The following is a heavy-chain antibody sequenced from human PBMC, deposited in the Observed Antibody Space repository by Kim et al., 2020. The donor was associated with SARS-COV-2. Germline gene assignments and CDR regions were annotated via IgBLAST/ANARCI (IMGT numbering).Heavy chain of an antibody. CDR1: GFTFSSYG. CDR3: AKDRGSSSWYTPFDY. Sequence: GGSLRLSCAASGFTFSSYGMHWVRQAPGKGLEWVAVISYDGSNKYYADSVKGRFTISRDNSKNTLYLQMNSLRAEDTAVYYCAKDRGSSSWYTPFDYWGQGTLVTVSS. CDR2: ISYDGSNK. J-gene: IGHJ4*02. V-gene: IGHV3-30*18. D-gene: IGHD6-13*01.